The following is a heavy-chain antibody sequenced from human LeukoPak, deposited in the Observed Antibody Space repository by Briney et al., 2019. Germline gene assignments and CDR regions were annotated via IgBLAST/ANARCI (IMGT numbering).Heavy chain of an antibody. Sequence: SETLPLTCTVSGGSISSYYWSWIRQPPGKGLEWIGYIYYSGSTNYNPSLKSRVTISVDTSKNQFSLKLSSVTAADTAVYYCARAIVVVPAGDAFDIWGQGTMVTVSS. CDR1: GGSISSYY. J-gene: IGHJ3*02. CDR3: ARAIVVVPAGDAFDI. V-gene: IGHV4-59*01. D-gene: IGHD2-2*01. CDR2: IYYSGST.